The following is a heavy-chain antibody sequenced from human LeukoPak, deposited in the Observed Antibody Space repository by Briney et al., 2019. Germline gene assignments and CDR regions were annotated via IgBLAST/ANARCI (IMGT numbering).Heavy chain of an antibody. Sequence: PSETLSLTCVVHGGSFSGYYWNWIRQPPGKGLEWIGEINQSGRTNYNMSLKSRVTISVDTSRNQLSLKLNSVTAADTAVYYCVRAPPEVDAFDIWGQGTMVTVSS. D-gene: IGHD1-14*01. CDR3: VRAPPEVDAFDI. J-gene: IGHJ3*02. V-gene: IGHV4-34*01. CDR2: INQSGRT. CDR1: GGSFSGYY.